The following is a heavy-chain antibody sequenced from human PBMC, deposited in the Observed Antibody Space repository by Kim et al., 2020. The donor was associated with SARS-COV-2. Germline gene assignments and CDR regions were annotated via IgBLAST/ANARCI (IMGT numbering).Heavy chain of an antibody. D-gene: IGHD2-15*01. CDR3: AKDFCFSGGSCYTLDY. J-gene: IGHJ4*02. CDR2: ISYDGSNK. V-gene: IGHV3-30*18. Sequence: GGSLRLSCAASGFTFSSYGMHWVRQAPGKGLEWVAVISYDGSNKYYADSVKGRFTISRDNSKNTLYLQMNSLRAEDTAVYYCAKDFCFSGGSCYTLDYWGQGTLVTVSS. CDR1: GFTFSSYG.